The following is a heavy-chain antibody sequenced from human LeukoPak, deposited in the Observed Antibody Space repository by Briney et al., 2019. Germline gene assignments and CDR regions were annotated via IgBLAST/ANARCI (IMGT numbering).Heavy chain of an antibody. CDR1: GFTFSSYG. D-gene: IGHD3-22*01. V-gene: IGHV3-30*02. CDR3: ARSKTKYYYDSSGYLEYFDY. J-gene: IGHJ4*02. Sequence: GGSLRLSCAASGFTFSSYGMHWVRQAPGKGLEWVAFIRYDGSNKYYADSVKGRFTISRDNAKNSLYLQMNSLRAEDTAVYYCARSKTKYYYDSSGYLEYFDYWGQGTLVTVSS. CDR2: IRYDGSNK.